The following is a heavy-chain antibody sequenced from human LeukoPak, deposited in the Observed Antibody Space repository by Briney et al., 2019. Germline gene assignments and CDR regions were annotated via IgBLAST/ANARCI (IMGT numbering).Heavy chain of an antibody. J-gene: IGHJ5*02. CDR2: IIPIFGTA. Sequence: ASVKVSCKASGGTFSSYAISWVRQAPGHGLEWMGGIIPIFGTANYAQKFQGRVTITADKSTSTAYMELSSLRSEDTAVYYCARSAGIVYYDIFTGYYAWFDPWGQGTLVTVSS. V-gene: IGHV1-69*06. CDR3: ARSAGIVYYDIFTGYYAWFDP. CDR1: GGTFSSYA. D-gene: IGHD3-9*01.